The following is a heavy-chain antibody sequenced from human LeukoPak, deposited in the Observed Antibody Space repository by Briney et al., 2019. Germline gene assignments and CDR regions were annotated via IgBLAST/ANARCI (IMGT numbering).Heavy chain of an antibody. J-gene: IGHJ5*02. CDR1: GFTFSSYS. CDR2: ISSSSSYI. CDR3: ARAVGATEWFDP. V-gene: IGHV3-21*01. Sequence: GGSLRLSCAASGFTFSSYSMNWVRQAPGKGLESVSSISSSSSYIYYADSVKGRFTISRDNAENSLYLQMNSLRAEDTAVYYCARAVGATEWFDPWGQGTLVTVSS. D-gene: IGHD1-26*01.